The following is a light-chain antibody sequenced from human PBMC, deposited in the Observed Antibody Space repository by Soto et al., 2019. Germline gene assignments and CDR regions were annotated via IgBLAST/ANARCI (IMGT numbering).Light chain of an antibody. J-gene: IGKJ2*01. Sequence: DIQMTQSPSTLSASVGDRVTITCRASENIFTWLAWYQQQAGKAPKLLISKASALESGVPSRVSGSGSATQFTMTISSMHLEDFASYYCQQYQSGFTFGLGTTLEIK. V-gene: IGKV1-5*03. CDR1: ENIFTW. CDR2: KAS. CDR3: QQYQSGFT.